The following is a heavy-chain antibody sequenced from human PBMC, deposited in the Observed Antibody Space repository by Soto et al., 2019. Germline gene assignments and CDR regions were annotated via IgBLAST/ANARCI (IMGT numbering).Heavy chain of an antibody. V-gene: IGHV1-69*01. Sequence: QVLLVQSGAEMKQPGCSVSVSCRASRDSFTNCAFTWVRQAPGQVPELLGGIILALGTPHYSQRFQGRLTITADESSITVYMELGNLRLDDTAVYYCCRYCTTTQCQWGYYLDLWGQGTLLTVSS. CDR3: CRYCTTTQCQWGYYLDL. CDR2: IILALGTP. J-gene: IGHJ5*02. D-gene: IGHD2-8*01. CDR1: RDSFTNCA.